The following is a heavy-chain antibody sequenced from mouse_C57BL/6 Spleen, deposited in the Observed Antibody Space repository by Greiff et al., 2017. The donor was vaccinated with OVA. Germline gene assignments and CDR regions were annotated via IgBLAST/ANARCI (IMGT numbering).Heavy chain of an antibody. D-gene: IGHD4-1*01. CDR2: ISNGGGST. Sequence: EVQGVESGGGLVQPGGSLKLSCAASGFTFSDYYMYWVRQTPEKRLEWVAYISNGGGSTYYPDTVKGRFTISRDNAKNTLYLQMSRLKSEDTAMYYCARLQTGTGYFDVWGTGTTVTVSS. V-gene: IGHV5-12*01. CDR1: GFTFSDYY. CDR3: ARLQTGTGYFDV. J-gene: IGHJ1*03.